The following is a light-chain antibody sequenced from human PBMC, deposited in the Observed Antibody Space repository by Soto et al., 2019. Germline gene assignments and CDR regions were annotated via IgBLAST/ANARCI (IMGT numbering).Light chain of an antibody. V-gene: IGKV3-20*01. CDR1: QSLSSN. CDR2: GAS. J-gene: IGKJ1*01. Sequence: EIALTQSPATLSVSPGERPTLSCGASQSLSSNLAWYQQKPGQAPGLLIYGASSRATGIPDRFSGSGSGTDFTLTISRLEPEDFAVYYCQQYGRSPWTFGQGTKVDIK. CDR3: QQYGRSPWT.